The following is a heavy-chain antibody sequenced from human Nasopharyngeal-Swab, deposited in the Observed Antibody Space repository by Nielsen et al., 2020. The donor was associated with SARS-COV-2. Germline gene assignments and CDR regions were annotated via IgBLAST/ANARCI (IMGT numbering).Heavy chain of an antibody. CDR2: IYYSGST. J-gene: IGHJ6*03. CDR1: GGSISSYY. D-gene: IGHD3-22*01. CDR3: AREGYYYDSSGPRGGYYYYYMDV. V-gene: IGHV4-59*01. Sequence: SEPLSLTCTVSGGSISSYYWSWIRQPPGKGLEWIGYIYYSGSTNYNPSLKSRVTISVDTSKNQFSLKLSSVTAADTAVYYCAREGYYYDSSGPRGGYYYYYMDVWGKGTTVTVSS.